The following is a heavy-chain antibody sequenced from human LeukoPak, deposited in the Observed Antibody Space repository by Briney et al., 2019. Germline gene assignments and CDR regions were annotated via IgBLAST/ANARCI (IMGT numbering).Heavy chain of an antibody. Sequence: PGGSLRLSCAASGFTFRSYAMSWVRQAPGKGLEWVSGISDSGGSTYYADSVKGRFTISRDSSKNTLYLQMNSLRAEDTAVYYCARADYDILTGYYSYFDYWGQGTLVTVSS. D-gene: IGHD3-9*01. CDR1: GFTFRSYA. CDR2: ISDSGGST. CDR3: ARADYDILTGYYSYFDY. V-gene: IGHV3-23*01. J-gene: IGHJ4*02.